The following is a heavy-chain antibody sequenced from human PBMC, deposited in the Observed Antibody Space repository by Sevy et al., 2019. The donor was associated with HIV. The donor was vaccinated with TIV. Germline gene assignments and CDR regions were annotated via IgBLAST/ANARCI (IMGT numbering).Heavy chain of an antibody. CDR1: RFTFSNYA. V-gene: IGHV3-23*01. CDR3: AKVDVVVPVTDYGMDV. Sequence: GGSLRLSCAASRFTFSNYAMSWVRQAPGKGLEWVSSISRSGGSTYYADSVKGRFTISRDNSKNTLYLQMNRLRAEDTAVYYCAKVDVVVPVTDYGMDVRGQGTTVTVSS. J-gene: IGHJ6*02. D-gene: IGHD2-2*01. CDR2: ISRSGGST.